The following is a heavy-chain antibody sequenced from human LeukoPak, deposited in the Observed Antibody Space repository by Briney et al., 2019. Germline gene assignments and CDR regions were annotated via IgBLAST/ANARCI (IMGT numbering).Heavy chain of an antibody. CDR2: IKQDGSEK. V-gene: IGHV3-7*03. CDR3: AKGELSSDAFYFDY. D-gene: IGHD1-7*01. Sequence: PGGSLRLSCAASGFTFSSYWMSWVRQAPGKGLEWVANIKQDGSEKYYVDSVKGRFTISRDNAKNSLYLRMNSLRAEDTAVYYCAKGELSSDAFYFDYWGQGALVTVSS. J-gene: IGHJ4*02. CDR1: GFTFSSYW.